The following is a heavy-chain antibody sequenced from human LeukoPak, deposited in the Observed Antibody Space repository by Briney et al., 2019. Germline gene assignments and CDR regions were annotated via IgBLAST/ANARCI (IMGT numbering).Heavy chain of an antibody. D-gene: IGHD6-13*01. Sequence: SETLSLTCTVSGYSISSGYYWGWIRQPPGKGLEWIGSIYHSGSTYYNPSLKSRVTISIDTSKNQLSLKLSSVTAADTAVYYCARCIAARGDRFDPWGQGTLVTVSS. J-gene: IGHJ5*02. CDR2: IYHSGST. V-gene: IGHV4-38-2*02. CDR1: GYSISSGYY. CDR3: ARCIAARGDRFDP.